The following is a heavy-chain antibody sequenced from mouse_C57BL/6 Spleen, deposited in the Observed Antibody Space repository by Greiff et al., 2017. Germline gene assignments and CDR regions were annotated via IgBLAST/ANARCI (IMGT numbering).Heavy chain of an antibody. CDR1: GFTFSSYA. V-gene: IGHV5-4*01. J-gene: IGHJ4*01. CDR2: ISDGGSYT. Sequence: EVMLVESGGGLVKPGGSLKLSCAASGFTFSSYAMSWVRQTPEKRLEWVATISDGGSYTYYPDNVTGRFTISRDNAKNNLYLQMSHLKAEDTAMYYCARDGGYYAMDYWGQGTSVTVSS. CDR3: ARDGGYYAMDY.